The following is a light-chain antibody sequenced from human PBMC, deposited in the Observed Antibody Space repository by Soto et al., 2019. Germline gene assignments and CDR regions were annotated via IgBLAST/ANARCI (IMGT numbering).Light chain of an antibody. V-gene: IGKV3-20*01. CDR3: QQYAGSPIT. CDR2: GAS. J-gene: IGKJ5*01. CDR1: QIVRSRY. Sequence: EIVLTQSPGTLSLSPGERATVSCRASQIVRSRYLAWYQQKPGQAPRVLIYGASSRASGIPARFSGSGSETDFTLTISRLEPEDFALYYCQQYAGSPITFGQGTRLEIK.